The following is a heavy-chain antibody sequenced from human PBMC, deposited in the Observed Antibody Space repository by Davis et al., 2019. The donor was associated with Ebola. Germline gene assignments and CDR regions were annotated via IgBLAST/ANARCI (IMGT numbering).Heavy chain of an antibody. D-gene: IGHD3-16*01. CDR1: GFTFNIFD. Sequence: GESLKISCAASGFTFNIFDMHWVRQAPGRGLEWVAFVRSHGSDDHYADSVKGRFTMSRDNAKNSLDLQMNSLTDEDTAVYYCVRNWAYAFDFWGQGTMVTVSS. J-gene: IGHJ3*01. CDR3: VRNWAYAFDF. CDR2: VRSHGSDD. V-gene: IGHV3-30*02.